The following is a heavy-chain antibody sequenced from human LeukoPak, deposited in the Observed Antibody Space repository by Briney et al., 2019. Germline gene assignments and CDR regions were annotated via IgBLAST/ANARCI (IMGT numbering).Heavy chain of an antibody. CDR1: GYTFTGYY. V-gene: IGHV1-2*02. J-gene: IGHJ6*03. Sequence: ASVKVSCKASGYTFTGYYMHWVRQAPGQGLEWMGWINPNSGGTNYAQKFQERVTITRDMSTSTAYMELSSLRSEDTAVYYCAADELRGRFGDIYDYYYMDVWGKGTTVTVSS. CDR2: INPNSGGT. CDR3: AADELRGRFGDIYDYYYMDV. D-gene: IGHD3-10*01.